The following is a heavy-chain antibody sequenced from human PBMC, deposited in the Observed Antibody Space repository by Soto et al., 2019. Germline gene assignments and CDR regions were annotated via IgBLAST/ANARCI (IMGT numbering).Heavy chain of an antibody. CDR3: VRYVARPY. V-gene: IGHV4-59*08. CDR2: IDYSGST. CDR1: GDSMTSYT. J-gene: IGHJ4*02. D-gene: IGHD3-16*01. Sequence: QVQLQESGPGLVKVSETLSLTCSVSGDSMTSYTWSWIRQPPGKGQEWIGYIDYSGSTNYNPSLKSRVTLSIHTSKHQFSLTVSPVTAADTAVYYCVRYVARPYWGQGTLVTVSS.